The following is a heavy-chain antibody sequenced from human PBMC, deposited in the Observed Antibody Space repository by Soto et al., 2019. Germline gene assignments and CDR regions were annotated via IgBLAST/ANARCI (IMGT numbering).Heavy chain of an antibody. CDR3: ARHGAIYSNSWYDFDY. V-gene: IGHV4-59*08. CDR2: MYNSGSA. Sequence: SLTLSLTCTVAGGSLSSYYWRWIRQPPGKGLEWVGYMYNSGSANYNPSLKSRVTISVDMSQNQFSLKLTSVTAADTAVYYCARHGAIYSNSWYDFDYWGQGTLVTVS. D-gene: IGHD5-18*01. CDR1: GGSLSSYY. J-gene: IGHJ4*02.